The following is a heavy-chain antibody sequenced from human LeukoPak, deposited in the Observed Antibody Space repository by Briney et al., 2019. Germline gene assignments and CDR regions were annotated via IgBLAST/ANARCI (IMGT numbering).Heavy chain of an antibody. D-gene: IGHD6-13*01. CDR3: SRKGGGQLVNTRRWFDP. CDR1: GGSYSDYY. V-gene: IGHV4-34*01. CDR2: INHSGST. J-gene: IGHJ5*02. Sequence: SETLSLTCGVYGGSYSDYYWSWIRQPPGKGLEWIGEINHSGSTNYNPSLKSRVTVSLDTSKNQFSLKLSSVTAADTAGYCWSRKGGGQLVNTRRWFDPWGQGTLVTVS.